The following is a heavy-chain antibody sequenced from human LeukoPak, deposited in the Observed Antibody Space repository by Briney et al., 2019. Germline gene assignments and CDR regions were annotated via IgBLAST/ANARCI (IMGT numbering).Heavy chain of an antibody. D-gene: IGHD3-22*01. CDR2: IIPIFGTA. Sequence: ASVKVSCKASGGTFSSYAISWVRQAPGQGLEWMGGIIPIFGTANCAQKFQGRVTITADESTSTAYMELSSLRSEDTAVYYCAYRTYYYDSSGYYWPYWGQGTLVTVSS. V-gene: IGHV1-69*13. CDR3: AYRTYYYDSSGYYWPY. J-gene: IGHJ4*02. CDR1: GGTFSSYA.